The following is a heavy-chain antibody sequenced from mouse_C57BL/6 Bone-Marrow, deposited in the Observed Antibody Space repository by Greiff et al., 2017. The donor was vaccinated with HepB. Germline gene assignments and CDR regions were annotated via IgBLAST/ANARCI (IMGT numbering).Heavy chain of an antibody. Sequence: QVQLKESGPELVKPGASVKISCKASGYTFTDYYINWVKQRPGQGLEWIGWIFPGSGSTYYNEKFKGKATLTVDKSSSTAYMLLSSLTSEDSAVYFCARQGAYSENYIDYWGQGTTLTVSS. CDR3: ARQGAYSENYIDY. CDR1: GYTFTDYY. V-gene: IGHV1-75*01. J-gene: IGHJ2*01. D-gene: IGHD2-10*01. CDR2: IFPGSGST.